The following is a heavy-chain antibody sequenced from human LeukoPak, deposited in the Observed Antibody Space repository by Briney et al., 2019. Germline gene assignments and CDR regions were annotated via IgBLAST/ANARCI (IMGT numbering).Heavy chain of an antibody. V-gene: IGHV3-21*01. J-gene: IGHJ4*02. CDR3: ARDLWAARGTFDY. CDR2: ISSSSSYI. Sequence: PGGSLRLSCAASGFTFSSYSMNWVRQAPGKGLEWVSSISSSSSYIYYADSVKGRFTISRDNAKNSLYLQMNSLRAEDTAVYYCARDLWAARGTFDYWGQGTLVTVSS. CDR1: GFTFSSYS. D-gene: IGHD6-6*01.